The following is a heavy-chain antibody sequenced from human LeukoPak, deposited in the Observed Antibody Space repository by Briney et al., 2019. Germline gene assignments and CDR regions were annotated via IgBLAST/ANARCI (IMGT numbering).Heavy chain of an antibody. CDR1: GGSISSSSYY. D-gene: IGHD2-15*01. V-gene: IGHV4-39*07. CDR3: ARVVVVAATPSNWFDP. CDR2: LYYSGST. Sequence: PSETLSLTCTVSGGSISSSSYYWGWIRQPPGKGLEWIGSLYYSGSTYYNPSLKSRVTISVDTSKNQFSLKLSSVTAADTAVYYCARVVVVAATPSNWFDPWGQGTLVTVSS. J-gene: IGHJ5*02.